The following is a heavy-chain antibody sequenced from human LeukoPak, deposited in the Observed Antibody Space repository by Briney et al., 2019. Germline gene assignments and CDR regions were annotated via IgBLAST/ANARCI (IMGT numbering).Heavy chain of an antibody. D-gene: IGHD3-3*01. Sequence: GGSLRLSCAASGFTFSNYAMSWVRQAPGKGLEWVSGISGSGGSTYYADSVGRFSISRDNSKNTLYLQMNSLRAEDTAVYYCARDFSGRFDYWGQGTLVTVSS. CDR1: GFTFSNYA. V-gene: IGHV3-23*01. J-gene: IGHJ4*02. CDR2: ISGSGGST. CDR3: ARDFSGRFDY.